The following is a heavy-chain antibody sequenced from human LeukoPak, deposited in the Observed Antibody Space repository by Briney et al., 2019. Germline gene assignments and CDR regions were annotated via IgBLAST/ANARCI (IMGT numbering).Heavy chain of an antibody. J-gene: IGHJ4*02. Sequence: KPSATLSLTCAVYGGSFSGYYWSWIRQPPGKGLEWIGEINHSGSTNYNPSLKSRVTISVDTSKNQFSLKLSSVTAADTAVYYCARGRRSMGAARRSGVMLDYWGQGTLVTVSS. CDR3: ARGRRSMGAARRSGVMLDY. V-gene: IGHV4-34*01. D-gene: IGHD6-6*01. CDR2: INHSGST. CDR1: GGSFSGYY.